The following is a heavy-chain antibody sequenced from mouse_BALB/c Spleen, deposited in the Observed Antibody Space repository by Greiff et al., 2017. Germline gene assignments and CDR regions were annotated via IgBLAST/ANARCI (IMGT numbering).Heavy chain of an antibody. Sequence: DVKLVESGGGLVQPGGSLRLSCATSGFTFTDYYMSWVRQPPGKALEWLGFIRNKANGYTTEYSASVKGRFTISRDNSQSILYLQMNTLRAEDSATYYCARDGYYVHWGQGTLVTVSA. CDR1: GFTFTDYY. CDR2: IRNKANGYTT. D-gene: IGHD2-3*01. J-gene: IGHJ3*01. CDR3: ARDGYYVH. V-gene: IGHV7-3*02.